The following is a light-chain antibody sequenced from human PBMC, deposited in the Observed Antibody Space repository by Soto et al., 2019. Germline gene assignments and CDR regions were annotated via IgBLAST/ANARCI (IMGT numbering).Light chain of an antibody. Sequence: QSVLTQPPSASGTPGQRVTISCSGSSSNIGSNTVNWYQQLPGTAPKVLIYSNSQRPSGGPDRVSGSKSGTSASLAISGLQSEDEADYYCAAWDASLNGRWVFGGGTKVTVL. V-gene: IGLV1-44*01. CDR2: SNS. CDR3: AAWDASLNGRWV. J-gene: IGLJ3*02. CDR1: SSNIGSNT.